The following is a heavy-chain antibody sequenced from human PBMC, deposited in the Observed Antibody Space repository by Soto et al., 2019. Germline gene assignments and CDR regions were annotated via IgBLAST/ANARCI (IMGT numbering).Heavy chain of an antibody. CDR3: SRVYGGGVHDI. V-gene: IGHV4-30-2*01. Sequence: PSQTLSLTCTVSGGSISRGAYSGSWIRQPPGKGLEWIGYIYHSGSTYYNPSLKSRVTISVDRSKNQFSLKLSSVTAADTAVYFCSRVYGGGVHDIWGQGTSVIVSS. CDR2: IYHSGST. J-gene: IGHJ3*02. D-gene: IGHD4-17*01. CDR1: GGSISRGAYS.